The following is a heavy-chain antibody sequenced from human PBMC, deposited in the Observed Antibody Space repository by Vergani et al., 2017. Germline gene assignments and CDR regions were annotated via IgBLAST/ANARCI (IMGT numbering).Heavy chain of an antibody. J-gene: IGHJ6*02. D-gene: IGHD1-26*01. V-gene: IGHV3-23*01. Sequence: EVQLLESGGGLVQPGGSLRLSCAASGFTFSSYAMSWVRQAPGKGLEWVSAISGSGGSTYYADSVKGRFTISRDNSKNTLYLQMNSLRAEDTAVYYCAKAYVSYAAYYYNGMDGWGQGTTVTVSS. CDR2: ISGSGGST. CDR3: AKAYVSYAAYYYNGMDG. CDR1: GFTFSSYA.